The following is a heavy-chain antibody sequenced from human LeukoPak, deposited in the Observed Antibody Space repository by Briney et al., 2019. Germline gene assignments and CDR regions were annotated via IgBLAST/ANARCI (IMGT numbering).Heavy chain of an antibody. CDR1: GFTFSSYS. V-gene: IGHV3-21*01. D-gene: IGHD5-24*01. CDR3: ASIGRRLQPWDY. J-gene: IGHJ4*02. CDR2: ISSSSSYI. Sequence: GGSLRLSCAASGFTFSSYSMNWVRQAPGKGLEWVSSISSSSSYIYYADSVKGRFTTSRDNAKNSLYLQMNSLRAKDTAVYYCASIGRRLQPWDYWGQGTLVTVSS.